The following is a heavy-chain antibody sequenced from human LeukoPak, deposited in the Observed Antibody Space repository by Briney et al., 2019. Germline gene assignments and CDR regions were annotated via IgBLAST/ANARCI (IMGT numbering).Heavy chain of an antibody. Sequence: SETLSLTRTVSGGSISSYYWSWIRQPPGKGLEWIGYIYYSGSTNYNPSLKSRGTISVDTSKNQFSLKLSSVTAADTAVYYCAGTYYYDSSGYYYPGGYWGQGTLVTVSS. J-gene: IGHJ4*02. D-gene: IGHD3-22*01. CDR1: GGSISSYY. V-gene: IGHV4-59*01. CDR2: IYYSGST. CDR3: AGTYYYDSSGYYYPGGY.